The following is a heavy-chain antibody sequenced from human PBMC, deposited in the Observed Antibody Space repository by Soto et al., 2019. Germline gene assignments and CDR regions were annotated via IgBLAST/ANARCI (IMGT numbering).Heavy chain of an antibody. Sequence: GGSLRLSCAASGFTFSSYGMHWVRQAPGKGLEWVAVISYDGSNKYYADSVKGRFTISRDNSKNTLYLQMNSLRAEDTAVYYAVIAVAGTSIWGQGTMVTVSS. D-gene: IGHD6-19*01. J-gene: IGHJ3*02. CDR2: ISYDGSNK. CDR1: GFTFSSYG. CDR3: VIAVAGTSI. V-gene: IGHV3-30*03.